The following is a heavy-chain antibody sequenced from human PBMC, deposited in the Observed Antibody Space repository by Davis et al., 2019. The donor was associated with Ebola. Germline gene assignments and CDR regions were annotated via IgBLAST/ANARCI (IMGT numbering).Heavy chain of an antibody. D-gene: IGHD1-1*01. V-gene: IGHV4-59*08. CDR1: GGSLKSYY. CDR2: TYHSGST. CDR3: ARQTYDTVDYYYYGMDV. J-gene: IGHJ6*02. Sequence: SETLSLTCTVSGGSLKSYYWSWIRQPPGKGLEWIGHTYHSGSTNYNPALENRVSISVDESKNQISLEVTSVTAADTAVYYCARQTYDTVDYYYYGMDVWGHGTTVTVSS.